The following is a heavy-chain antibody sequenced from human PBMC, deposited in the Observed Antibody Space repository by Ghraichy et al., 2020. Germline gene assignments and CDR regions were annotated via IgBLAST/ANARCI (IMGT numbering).Heavy chain of an antibody. J-gene: IGHJ6*02. D-gene: IGHD3-16*01. CDR1: GGSFSGYY. V-gene: IGHV4-34*01. CDR3: ARGISKLGEDRLYYGMDV. Sequence: SETLSLTCAVYGGSFSGYYWSWIRQPPGKGLEWIGEIDHSGSTNYNPSLKSRVTISVDTSKNQFSLKLSSVTAADTAVYYCARGISKLGEDRLYYGMDVWGQGTTITVSS. CDR2: IDHSGST.